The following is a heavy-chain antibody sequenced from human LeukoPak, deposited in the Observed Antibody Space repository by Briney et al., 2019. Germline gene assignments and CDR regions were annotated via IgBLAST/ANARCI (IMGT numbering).Heavy chain of an antibody. CDR2: FNWNGGST. J-gene: IGHJ4*02. CDR1: GFTFDYYG. V-gene: IGHV3-20*04. CDR3: ARLFYGSGSFPKGPTDY. Sequence: GGSLRLSCAASGFTFDYYGMSWVPQAPGKGLEWVSGFNWNGGSTGYADSVKGRFTISRDNAKNSLYLQMNSLRAEDTALYYCARLFYGSGSFPKGPTDYWGQGTLVTVSS. D-gene: IGHD3-10*01.